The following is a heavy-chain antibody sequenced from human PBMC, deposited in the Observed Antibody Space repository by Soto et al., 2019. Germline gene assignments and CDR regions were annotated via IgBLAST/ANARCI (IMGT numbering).Heavy chain of an antibody. V-gene: IGHV3-21*01. CDR1: GFTFSSYS. J-gene: IGHJ6*03. CDR3: ARDLRGECSSTSCYVGSLGYCTNGVCPSLYYMDV. CDR2: ISSSSSYI. Sequence: GGSLRLSCAASGFTFSSYSMNWVRQAPGKGLEWVSSISSSSSYIYYADSVKGRFTISRDNAKNSLYLQMNSLRAEDRAVDYCARDLRGECSSTSCYVGSLGYCTNGVCPSLYYMDVWGKGTTVTVSS. D-gene: IGHD2-8*01.